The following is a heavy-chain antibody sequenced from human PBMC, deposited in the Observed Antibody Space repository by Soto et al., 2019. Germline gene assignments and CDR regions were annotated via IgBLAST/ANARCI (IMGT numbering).Heavy chain of an antibody. D-gene: IGHD2-2*02. CDR3: ARGVGLYSNYDY. V-gene: IGHV1-3*01. CDR2: INAGNGNT. J-gene: IGHJ4*02. Sequence: VQLVQSGAEVKKPGASEKVSCKASGNTFTSYAMHWVRQAPGQRLEWMGWINAGNGNTKYSQKFQGRVTITRDTSASTAYMELSSLRSEDTAVYYCARGVGLYSNYDYWGQGTLVIVSS. CDR1: GNTFTSYA.